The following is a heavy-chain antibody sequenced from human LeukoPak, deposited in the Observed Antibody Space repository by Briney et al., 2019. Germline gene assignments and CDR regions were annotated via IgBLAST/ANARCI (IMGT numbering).Heavy chain of an antibody. CDR3: ARGELLWFGELPSFDY. CDR1: GFTFTSHA. D-gene: IGHD3-10*01. J-gene: IGHJ4*02. Sequence: GGSLRLSCAASGFTFTSHAMTWVRQAPGKGLEWASTITSSGGSTYYADSVKGRFTISRDNAKNSLYLQMNSLRAEDTAVYYCARGELLWFGELPSFDYWGQGTLVTVSS. CDR2: ITSSGGST. V-gene: IGHV3-23*01.